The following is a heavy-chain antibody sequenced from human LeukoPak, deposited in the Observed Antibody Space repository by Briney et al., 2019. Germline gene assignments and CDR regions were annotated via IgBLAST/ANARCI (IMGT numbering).Heavy chain of an antibody. Sequence: GGSLRLFCAASGFTFSSYSMNWVRQAPGKGLEWVSYISSSSAAIYYADSVKGRFTISRDNAKSSLYLQMNSLRAEDTALYYCAREYSSSSGRAFDIWGQGTMVTVSS. CDR2: ISSSSAAI. D-gene: IGHD6-6*01. J-gene: IGHJ3*02. V-gene: IGHV3-48*01. CDR1: GFTFSSYS. CDR3: AREYSSSSGRAFDI.